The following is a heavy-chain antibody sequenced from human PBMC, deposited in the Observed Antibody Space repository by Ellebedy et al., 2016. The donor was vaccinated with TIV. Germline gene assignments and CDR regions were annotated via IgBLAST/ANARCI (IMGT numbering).Heavy chain of an antibody. CDR2: INHSGST. V-gene: IGHV4-34*01. Sequence: SETLSLTXAVYGGSFSGYYWSWIRQPPGKGLEWIGEINHSGSTNYNPSLKSRVTISVDTSKNQFSLKLSSVTAADTAVYYCARDYGRGCLDPWGQGTLVTVSS. D-gene: IGHD4-17*01. CDR1: GGSFSGYY. J-gene: IGHJ5*02. CDR3: ARDYGRGCLDP.